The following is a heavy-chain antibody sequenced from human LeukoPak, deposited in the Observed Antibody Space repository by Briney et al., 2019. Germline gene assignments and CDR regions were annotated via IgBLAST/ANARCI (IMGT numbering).Heavy chain of an antibody. V-gene: IGHV3-53*01. CDR2: IYSDGST. CDR1: GVTVSSNY. D-gene: IGHD1-26*01. Sequence: GGSMRLSCAASGVTVSSNYVSWVRQAPGKGLEWVSVIYSDGSTYYADSVKGRFTISRDNSKNTLYLQINSLRVEDTAVYYCARDGRWNYFDYWGQGTLVTVSS. J-gene: IGHJ4*02. CDR3: ARDGRWNYFDY.